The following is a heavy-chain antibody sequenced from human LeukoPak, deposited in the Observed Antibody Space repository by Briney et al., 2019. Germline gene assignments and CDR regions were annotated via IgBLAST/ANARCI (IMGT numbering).Heavy chain of an antibody. V-gene: IGHV7-4-1*02. Sequence: ASVKVSCKASGYTITSYAMNWVRQAPGQGLEWMGWINTNTGNPTYAQGFTGRFVFSLDTSVSTAYLQISSLKAEDTAVYYCARDFYDFWSAERRDFDYWGQGTLVTVSS. CDR3: ARDFYDFWSAERRDFDY. CDR2: INTNTGNP. D-gene: IGHD3-3*01. CDR1: GYTITSYA. J-gene: IGHJ4*02.